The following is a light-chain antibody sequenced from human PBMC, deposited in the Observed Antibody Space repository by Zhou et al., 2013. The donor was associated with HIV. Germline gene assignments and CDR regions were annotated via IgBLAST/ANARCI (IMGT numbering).Light chain of an antibody. CDR2: KAS. J-gene: IGKJ4*01. CDR1: QSISSW. Sequence: DIQMTQSPSTLSASVGDRVIITCRASQSISSWLAWYQQKSGKAPKLLIYKASSSESGVPSRFSGSGSGTEFTLTISSLQPDDFATYYCQQYNSYPLTFGGGTKVEIK. CDR3: QQYNSYPLT. V-gene: IGKV1-5*03.